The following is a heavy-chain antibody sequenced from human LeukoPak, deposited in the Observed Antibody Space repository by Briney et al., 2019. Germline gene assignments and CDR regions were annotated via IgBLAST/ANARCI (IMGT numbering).Heavy chain of an antibody. V-gene: IGHV3-7*03. D-gene: IGHD1-14*01. CDR1: GFTFSSNW. CDR2: IKQDGSEK. CDR3: AKDRRNDFDY. Sequence: GGSLRLSCAASGFTFSSNWMSWVGQAPGKGLEWVAHIKQDGSEKYFVDSVKGRFTISRDNAKNSLYLQMSSLRGEDTALYYCAKDRRNDFDYWGQGTLVTVSS. J-gene: IGHJ4*02.